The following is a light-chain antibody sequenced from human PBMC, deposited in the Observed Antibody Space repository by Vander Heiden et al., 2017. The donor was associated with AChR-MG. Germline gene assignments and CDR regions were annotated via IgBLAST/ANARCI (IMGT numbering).Light chain of an antibody. V-gene: IGLV2-14*01. J-gene: IGLJ2*01. Sequence: QSALTQPASVSGSPGQSINISCTGTSSDIGSFNYVSWYQRHPGKAPKLMIYEVNYRPSGVSNRFSGSKSGNTASLTISGLQAEDEADYHCSSYTSSSTLVFGGGTKLTVL. CDR1: SSDIGSFNY. CDR3: SSYTSSSTLV. CDR2: EVN.